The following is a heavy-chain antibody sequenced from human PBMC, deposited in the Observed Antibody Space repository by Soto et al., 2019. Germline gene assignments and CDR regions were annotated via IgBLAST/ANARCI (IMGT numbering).Heavy chain of an antibody. Sequence: QVQLVQSGAEVKKPGASVKVSCQASGYTFTAYDINWVRQATGQGLEWMGWMNPNSGNTGYAQKFQDRVTKTRSTSISTAYMELSRLRSEDTAVYYCAKRRGYGSGGKDAFDIWGQGTVVTVSS. CDR1: GYTFTAYD. J-gene: IGHJ3*02. CDR2: MNPNSGNT. D-gene: IGHD3-10*01. V-gene: IGHV1-8*01. CDR3: AKRRGYGSGGKDAFDI.